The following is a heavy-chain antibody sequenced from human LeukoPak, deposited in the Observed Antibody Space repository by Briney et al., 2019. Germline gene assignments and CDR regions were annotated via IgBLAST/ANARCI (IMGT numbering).Heavy chain of an antibody. V-gene: IGHV4-39*07. CDR1: GGSISSSSYY. D-gene: IGHD3-10*01. CDR2: IYYSGST. CDR3: ARDRGYYGSGSPYYFDY. Sequence: PSETLSLTCTVSGGSISSSSYYWGWIRQPPGKGLEWIGSIYYSGSTYYNPSLESRVTISVDTSKNQFSLKLSSVTAADTAVYYCARDRGYYGSGSPYYFDYWGQGTLVTVSS. J-gene: IGHJ4*02.